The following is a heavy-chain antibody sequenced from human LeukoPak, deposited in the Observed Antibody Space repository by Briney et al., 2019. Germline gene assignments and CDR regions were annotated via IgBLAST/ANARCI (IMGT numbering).Heavy chain of an antibody. CDR3: ARDCSSTTCYA. CDR2: IYHSGST. CDR1: GGSISSTSYY. D-gene: IGHD2-2*01. J-gene: IGHJ3*01. V-gene: IGHV4-30-2*01. Sequence: SETLSLTCTVSGGSISSTSYYWSWIRQPPGKGLEWIGYIYHSGSTYYNPSLKSRVTISVDRSKNQFSLRLSSVTAADTAVYYCARDCSSTTCYAWGQGTMVTVSS.